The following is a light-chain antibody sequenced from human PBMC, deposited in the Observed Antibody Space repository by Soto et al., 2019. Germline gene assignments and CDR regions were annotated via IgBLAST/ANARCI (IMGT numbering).Light chain of an antibody. CDR1: QSVSSSY. CDR2: GAS. Sequence: EIVLTQSPCTLSLSPGERATLSFRASQSVSSSYLAWYQQKPGQAPRLLIYGASSRATGIPDRFSGSGSGTDFTLTINSLEPEDFAVYYCQQRSNWPLTFGGGTKVDIK. CDR3: QQRSNWPLT. V-gene: IGKV3D-20*02. J-gene: IGKJ4*01.